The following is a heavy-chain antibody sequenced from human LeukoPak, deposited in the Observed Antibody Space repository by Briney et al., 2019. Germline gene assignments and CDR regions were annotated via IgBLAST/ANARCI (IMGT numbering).Heavy chain of an antibody. CDR2: INHSGST. D-gene: IGHD1-26*01. CDR1: GGSISSYY. CDR3: ARGRIVGATVNYYFDY. V-gene: IGHV4-34*01. Sequence: SETLSLTCTVSGGSISSYYWSWIRQPPGKGLEWIGEINHSGSTNYNPSLKSRVTVSVDTSKNQFSLKVSSVTAADTAVYYCARGRIVGATVNYYFDYWGQGTLVTVSS. J-gene: IGHJ4*02.